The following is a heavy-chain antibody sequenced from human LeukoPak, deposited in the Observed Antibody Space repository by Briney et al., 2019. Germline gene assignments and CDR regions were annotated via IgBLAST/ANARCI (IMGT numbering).Heavy chain of an antibody. CDR2: IWYDGSNK. CDR3: ASDGIAVDRGIGYFDY. CDR1: GFTFRSYG. V-gene: IGHV3-33*01. J-gene: IGHJ4*02. D-gene: IGHD6-13*01. Sequence: GKSLRLSCAASGFTFRSYGMHWVRQAPGKGLEWVAVIWYDGSNKYYADSVKGRFTISRDNSENTLYLQMNSLRAEDTALYYCASDGIAVDRGIGYFDYWGLGTLVTVSS.